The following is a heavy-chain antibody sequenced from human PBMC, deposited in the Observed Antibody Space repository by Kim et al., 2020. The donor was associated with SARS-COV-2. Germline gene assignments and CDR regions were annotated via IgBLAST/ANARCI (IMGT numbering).Heavy chain of an antibody. J-gene: IGHJ5*02. V-gene: IGHV1-18*04. CDR2: ISAYNGNT. CDR3: ARCAVSSWYSFVAHYWFDP. CDR1: GYTFTSYG. D-gene: IGHD6-13*01. Sequence: ASVKVSCKASGYTFTSYGISWVRQAPGQGLEWMGWISAYNGNTNYAQKLQGRVTMTTDTSTSTAYMELRSLRSDDTAVYYCARCAVSSWYSFVAHYWFDPWGQGTLVTVSS.